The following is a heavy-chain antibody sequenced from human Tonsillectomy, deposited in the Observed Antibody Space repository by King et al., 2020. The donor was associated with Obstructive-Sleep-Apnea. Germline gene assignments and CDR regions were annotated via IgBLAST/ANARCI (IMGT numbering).Heavy chain of an antibody. CDR3: ARGTWDCSGGICYSYYGMDV. CDR1: GGSFTGYY. D-gene: IGHD2-15*01. J-gene: IGHJ6*02. Sequence: VQLQQWGAGLLKPSETLSLTCAVYGGSFTGYYWSWIRQPPGKGLEWIGEINHSGSTNYNPSLKSRVSISVDTSKNQFSLKVRSVTAADPAVYYCARGTWDCSGGICYSYYGMDVWGQGTTVTVSS. V-gene: IGHV4-34*01. CDR2: INHSGST.